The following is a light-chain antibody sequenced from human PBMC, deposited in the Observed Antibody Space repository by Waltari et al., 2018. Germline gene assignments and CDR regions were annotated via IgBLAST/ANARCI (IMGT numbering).Light chain of an antibody. CDR3: ASYTNTNTLLI. Sequence: QSALTQPAAVSGSPGQSITISCTGAGTDIGGFDFVSLYQQHPGEVPKLLISGVSDRPSGISPRFSGSKSGSTASLTISGLQAEDEADYFCASYTNTNTLLIFGGGTKLTVL. V-gene: IGLV2-14*01. CDR1: GTDIGGFDF. J-gene: IGLJ2*01. CDR2: GVS.